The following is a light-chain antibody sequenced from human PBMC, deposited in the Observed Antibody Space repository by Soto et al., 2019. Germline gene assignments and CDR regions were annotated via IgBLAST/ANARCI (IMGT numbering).Light chain of an antibody. CDR1: QSVSSN. Sequence: EIVMTQSPATLSVSPGARATLSCRASQSVSSNLAWYQQKPGQAPMLLIYGASTRATGIPARFSGSGSGTEFTPTNSSLQSEDFAVYYCQQYNNWPPWTFGQGTKVEIK. CDR3: QQYNNWPPWT. J-gene: IGKJ1*01. V-gene: IGKV3-15*01. CDR2: GAS.